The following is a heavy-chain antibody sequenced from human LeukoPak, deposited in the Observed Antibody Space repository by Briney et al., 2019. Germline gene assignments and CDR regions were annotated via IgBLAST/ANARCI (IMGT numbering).Heavy chain of an antibody. D-gene: IGHD2-21*02. Sequence: GGSLRLSCAASGFTFSTYAVNLVRQAPGKGLEWVSTISGSGGSTYYADSVKGRFTISRDNSKNTLYLQMNSLRAEDTAVYYCAKDPRGIIVVVTATDYGMDVWGQGTTVTVSS. CDR2: ISGSGGST. V-gene: IGHV3-23*01. CDR3: AKDPRGIIVVVTATDYGMDV. J-gene: IGHJ6*02. CDR1: GFTFSTYA.